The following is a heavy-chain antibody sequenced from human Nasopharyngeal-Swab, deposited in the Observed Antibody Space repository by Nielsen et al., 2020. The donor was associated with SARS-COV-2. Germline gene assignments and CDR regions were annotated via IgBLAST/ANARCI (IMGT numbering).Heavy chain of an antibody. D-gene: IGHD2-2*01. Sequence: RQAPGKGLEWIGYIYYSGSTYYNPSLKSRVTISVDTSKNQFSLKLSSVTAADTAVYYCARDRVVPAAMWAYYYYYSMDVWGQGTTVTVSS. CDR3: ARDRVVPAAMWAYYYYYSMDV. J-gene: IGHJ6*02. CDR2: IYYSGST. V-gene: IGHV4-31*02.